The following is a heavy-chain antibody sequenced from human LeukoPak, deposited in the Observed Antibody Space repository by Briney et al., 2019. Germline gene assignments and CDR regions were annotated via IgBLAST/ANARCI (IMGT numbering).Heavy chain of an antibody. CDR3: ARGPYYDFWSGYYPVGYFDY. V-gene: IGHV1-2*02. CDR1: GYTFTGYY. D-gene: IGHD3-3*01. J-gene: IGHJ4*02. Sequence: ASVKVSCKASGYTFTGYYMHWVRQAPGQGLEWMGWINPNSGGTNYAQKFQGRVTMTRDTSISTAYMELSRLRSDDTAVYYCARGPYYDFWSGYYPVGYFDYWGQGTLVTVSS. CDR2: INPNSGGT.